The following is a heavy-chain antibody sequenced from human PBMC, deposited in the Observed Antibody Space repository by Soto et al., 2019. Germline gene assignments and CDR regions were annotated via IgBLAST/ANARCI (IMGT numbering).Heavy chain of an antibody. J-gene: IGHJ5*02. V-gene: IGHV4-4*02. D-gene: IGHD2-8*01. CDR2: IYHSGTT. Sequence: TLSLTCGVPGDPISSVNWWSWVRQSPGRGLEWIGEIYHSGTTNYNPSLKSRVTVSVDKSKNQFSLQLTSVNAADTAVYYCETFSGFFTISPFDDWGQGILVTVSS. CDR3: ETFSGFFTISPFDD. CDR1: GDPISSVNW.